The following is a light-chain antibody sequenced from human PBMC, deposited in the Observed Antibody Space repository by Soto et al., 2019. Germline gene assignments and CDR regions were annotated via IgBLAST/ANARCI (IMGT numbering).Light chain of an antibody. Sequence: DIQMTQSPSSLSASVGDRVTITCRASQSISSYLNWYQQKPGKAPKLLIYAASSLQSGVPSRFSGSGSGTDVTLTISSLHPEDFATYYCQPSYSTPLTFGQGTKVELK. V-gene: IGKV1-39*01. CDR2: AAS. J-gene: IGKJ1*01. CDR1: QSISSY. CDR3: QPSYSTPLT.